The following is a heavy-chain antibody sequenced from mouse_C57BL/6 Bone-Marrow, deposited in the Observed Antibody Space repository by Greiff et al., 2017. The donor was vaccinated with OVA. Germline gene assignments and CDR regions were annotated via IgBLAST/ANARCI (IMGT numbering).Heavy chain of an antibody. CDR1: GFTFTDYY. V-gene: IGHV1-36*01. CDR3: AILRQEAWFAY. Sequence: EVQLQQPGPVLVKPGPSVKISCKASGFTFTDYYMHWVKQSPGKCLEWIGIVYPYTGGTNYNQKFKGKATLTVDKSSSTAYMQLSSLTSEDSAVYYCAILRQEAWFAYWGQGTLVTVSA. CDR2: VYPYTGGT. D-gene: IGHD3-2*01. J-gene: IGHJ3*01.